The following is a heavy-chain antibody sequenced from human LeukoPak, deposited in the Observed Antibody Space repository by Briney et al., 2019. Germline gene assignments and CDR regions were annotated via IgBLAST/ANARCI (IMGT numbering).Heavy chain of an antibody. Sequence: GRSLRLSCAASGFTFSSYGVHWVRQAPGKGLEWVAVISYDGSNKYYADSVKGRFTISRDNSKNTLYLQMNSLRAEDTAVYYCAKDSSGWFDYWGQGTLVTVSS. V-gene: IGHV3-30*18. D-gene: IGHD6-19*01. CDR3: AKDSSGWFDY. CDR1: GFTFSSYG. J-gene: IGHJ4*02. CDR2: ISYDGSNK.